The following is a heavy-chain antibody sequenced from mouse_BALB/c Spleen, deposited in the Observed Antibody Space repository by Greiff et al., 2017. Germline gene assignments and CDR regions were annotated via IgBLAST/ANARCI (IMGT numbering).Heavy chain of an antibody. CDR2: ISSGGST. Sequence: EVKLVESGGGLVKPGGSLKLSCAASGFTFSSYAMSWVRQTPEKRLEWVASISSGGSTYYPDSVKGRFTISRDNARNILYLQMSSLRSEDTAMYYCARPLWSYAMDYWGQGTSVTVSS. CDR3: ARPLWSYAMDY. CDR1: GFTFSSYA. J-gene: IGHJ4*01. D-gene: IGHD1-1*02. V-gene: IGHV5-6-5*01.